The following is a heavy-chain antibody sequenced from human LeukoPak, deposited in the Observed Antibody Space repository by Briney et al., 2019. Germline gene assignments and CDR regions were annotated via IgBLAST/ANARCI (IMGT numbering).Heavy chain of an antibody. J-gene: IGHJ4*02. CDR2: ISYDESQK. CDR3: ARGRPHGNDY. V-gene: IGHV3-30*04. Sequence: GRSLRLSCAASGFTFSTYALHWVRQAPGRGLEWVAVISYDESQKYYADSVKGRFSISRDNAKNTLYLQMNSLRVEDTAVYYCARGRPHGNDYWGQGTLVTVSS. CDR1: GFTFSTYA. D-gene: IGHD4-23*01.